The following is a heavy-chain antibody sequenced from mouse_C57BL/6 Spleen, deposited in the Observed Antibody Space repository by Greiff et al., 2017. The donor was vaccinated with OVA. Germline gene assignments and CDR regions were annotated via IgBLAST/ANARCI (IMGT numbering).Heavy chain of an antibody. D-gene: IGHD2-4*01. Sequence: EVHLVESGGDLVKPGGSLKLSCAASGFTFSSYGMSWVRQTPDKRLEWVATISSGGSYTYYPDSVKGRFTISRDNAKNTLYLQMSSLKSEDTAMYYCARHDDYDGFAYWGQGTLVTVSA. CDR3: ARHDDYDGFAY. CDR2: ISSGGSYT. CDR1: GFTFSSYG. V-gene: IGHV5-6*01. J-gene: IGHJ3*01.